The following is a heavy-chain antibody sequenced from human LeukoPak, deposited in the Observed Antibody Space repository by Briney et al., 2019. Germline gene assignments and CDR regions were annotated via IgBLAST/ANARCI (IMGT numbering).Heavy chain of an antibody. D-gene: IGHD5-24*01. CDR1: GGSFSGYY. CDR2: INHSGST. V-gene: IGHV4-34*01. CDR3: ARVGVEMATIGDYYFDY. J-gene: IGHJ4*02. Sequence: SETLSLTCAVYGGSFSGYYWSWIRQPPGKGLEWIGEINHSGSTNYNPSLKSRVTISVDTSKNHFSLKLSSVTAADTAVYYCARVGVEMATIGDYYFDYWGQGTLVTVSS.